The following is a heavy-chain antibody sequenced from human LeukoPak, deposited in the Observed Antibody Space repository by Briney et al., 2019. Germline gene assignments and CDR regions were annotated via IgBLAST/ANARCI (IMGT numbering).Heavy chain of an antibody. V-gene: IGHV4-34*01. D-gene: IGHD6-19*01. J-gene: IGHJ4*02. Sequence: SETLSLTCAVYGGSFSGYYWSWIRQPPGKGLEWIGEINHSGSTNYNPSLKSRVTISADTSKNQFSLKLSSVTAADTAVYYCARGLRVPYSSGWYGYWGQGTLVTVSS. CDR2: INHSGST. CDR3: ARGLRVPYSSGWYGY. CDR1: GGSFSGYY.